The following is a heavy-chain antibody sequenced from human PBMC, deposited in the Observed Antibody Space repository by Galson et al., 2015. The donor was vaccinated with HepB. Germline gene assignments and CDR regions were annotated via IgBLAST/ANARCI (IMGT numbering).Heavy chain of an antibody. D-gene: IGHD2-2*01. CDR3: ARVPVVPAASGGRTDNYYYYYYMDV. CDR2: ISSSSSYI. Sequence: SLRLSCAASGFTFSSYSMNWVRQAPGKGLEWVSSISSSSSYIYYADSVKGRFTISRDNAKNSLYLQMNSLRAEDTAVYYCARVPVVPAASGGRTDNYYYYYYMDVWGKGTTVTVSS. V-gene: IGHV3-21*01. J-gene: IGHJ6*03. CDR1: GFTFSSYS.